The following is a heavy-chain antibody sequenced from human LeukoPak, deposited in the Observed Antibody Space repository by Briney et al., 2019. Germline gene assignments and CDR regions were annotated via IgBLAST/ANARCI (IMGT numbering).Heavy chain of an antibody. Sequence: GGSLRLSCAASGFTFSSYWMSWVRQAPGKGLEWVANIKQDGSEKYYMDSVKGRFTISRDNAKNSLYLQMNSLRAEDTAVYYCARVSRDFYSNYYYYYGMDVWGQGTTVTVSS. D-gene: IGHD4-11*01. CDR2: IKQDGSEK. CDR3: ARVSRDFYSNYYYYYGMDV. CDR1: GFTFSSYW. J-gene: IGHJ6*02. V-gene: IGHV3-7*01.